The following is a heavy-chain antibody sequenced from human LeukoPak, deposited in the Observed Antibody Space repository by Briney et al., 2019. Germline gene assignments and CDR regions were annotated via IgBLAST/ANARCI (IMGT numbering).Heavy chain of an antibody. D-gene: IGHD3-10*01. CDR2: ISGSGGST. Sequence: GGSLRLSCAASGFTFSSHAMSWVRQAPGKGLEWVSAISGSGGSTYYADSMKGRFTISRDKSKNTLYLQMNSLRAEDTAVYYCAKAHTYYYGSGRDLDYWGQGTLVTVSS. CDR1: GFTFSSHA. J-gene: IGHJ4*02. V-gene: IGHV3-23*01. CDR3: AKAHTYYYGSGRDLDY.